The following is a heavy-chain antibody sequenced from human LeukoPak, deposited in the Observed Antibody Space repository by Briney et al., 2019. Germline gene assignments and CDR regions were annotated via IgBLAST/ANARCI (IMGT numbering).Heavy chain of an antibody. D-gene: IGHD3-3*01. Sequence: GGSLRLSCTASGFTFGDYAMSWVRQAPGKGLEWVGFIRSKAYGGTTEYAASVKGRFTISRDDSKSIAYLQMNSLKTEVTAVYYCTREITIFGVVIHDAFDIWGQGTMVTVSS. J-gene: IGHJ3*02. CDR2: IRSKAYGGTT. CDR1: GFTFGDYA. CDR3: TREITIFGVVIHDAFDI. V-gene: IGHV3-49*04.